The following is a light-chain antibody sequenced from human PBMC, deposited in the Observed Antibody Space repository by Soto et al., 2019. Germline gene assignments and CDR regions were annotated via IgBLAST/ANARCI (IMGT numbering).Light chain of an antibody. V-gene: IGLV3-21*02. Sequence: SYELTQPPSVSVAPGQTASFTCGGHNIWSKSVHWYQQKPGQAPILVIYDDDDRPSGIPGRFSGSNSGSAATLTISRVEAGYEADYYCQVWDSDTDHVVFGGGTKLTVL. CDR2: DDD. J-gene: IGLJ2*01. CDR3: QVWDSDTDHVV. CDR1: NIWSKS.